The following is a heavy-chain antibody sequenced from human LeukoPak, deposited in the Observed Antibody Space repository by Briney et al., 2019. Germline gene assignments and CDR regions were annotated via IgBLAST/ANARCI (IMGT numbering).Heavy chain of an antibody. CDR1: GYTFTSYA. V-gene: IGHV1-3*01. CDR3: ARDRCNEVATAPFYYGMDV. Sequence: GASVKVSCKASGYTFTSYAIHWVRQAPGQRLEWMGWISAGSGNTKYSQNFQGRVTFISNTSATTAFMELSSLRSEDAAVYYCARDRCNEVATAPFYYGMDVWGQGTTVTVSS. D-gene: IGHD5-12*01. CDR2: ISAGSGNT. J-gene: IGHJ6*02.